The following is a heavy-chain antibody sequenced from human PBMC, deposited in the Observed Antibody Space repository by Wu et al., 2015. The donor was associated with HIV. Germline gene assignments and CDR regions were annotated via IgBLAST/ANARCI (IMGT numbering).Heavy chain of an antibody. J-gene: IGHJ4*02. CDR3: ARVVGATTAFDY. Sequence: QIQLVQSGGEVKKPGASLKVSCKASGYTFTGYYMHWVRQAPGQGLEWMGWLNPNSGGTNYAQKFQGRFTMTRDTSISTVYMELSRLRSDDTAVYYCARVVGATTAFDYWGQGTLVIVSS. CDR2: LNPNSGGT. V-gene: IGHV1-2*02. D-gene: IGHD1-26*01. CDR1: GYTFTGYY.